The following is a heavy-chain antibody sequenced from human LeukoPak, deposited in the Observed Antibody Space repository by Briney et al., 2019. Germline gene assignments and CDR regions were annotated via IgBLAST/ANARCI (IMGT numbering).Heavy chain of an antibody. CDR2: ISYDGSNK. CDR1: GFTFSSYA. D-gene: IGHD6-19*01. J-gene: IGHJ4*02. V-gene: IGHV3-30*01. Sequence: GGSLRLSGAASGFTFSSYAMHWVRQAPGKGLEWVAVISYDGSNKYYADSVKGRFTISRDNSKNTLYLQMNSLRAEDTAVYYCARAGLVDYWGQGTLVTVSS. CDR3: ARAGLVDY.